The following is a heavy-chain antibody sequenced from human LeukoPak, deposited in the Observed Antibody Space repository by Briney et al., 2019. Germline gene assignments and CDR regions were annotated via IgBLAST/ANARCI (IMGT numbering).Heavy chain of an antibody. J-gene: IGHJ6*03. Sequence: ASVKVSCKASGYTFTSYGISWVRQAPGQGLEWMGWIRAYNGNTNYAQKLQGRVTMTTDTSTSTAYMELRSLRSDDTAVYYCARVGDPQSGYYYYYMDVWGKGTTVTVSS. CDR2: IRAYNGNT. V-gene: IGHV1-18*01. CDR1: GYTFTSYG. CDR3: ARVGDPQSGYYYYYMDV. D-gene: IGHD3-10*01.